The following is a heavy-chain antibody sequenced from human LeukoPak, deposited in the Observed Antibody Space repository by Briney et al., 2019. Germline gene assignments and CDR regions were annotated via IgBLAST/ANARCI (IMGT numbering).Heavy chain of an antibody. Sequence: GRSLRLSCAASGFTFSSYAMHWVRQAPGKGLEWVAVISYDGSNKYYTDSVTGRFTISRDNSKNTLYLQMNSLRAEDTAVYYCARDNSVEDTTWWFDPWGQGTLVTVSS. J-gene: IGHJ5*02. D-gene: IGHD1-26*01. CDR3: ARDNSVEDTTWWFDP. CDR1: GFTFSSYA. CDR2: ISYDGSNK. V-gene: IGHV3-30*04.